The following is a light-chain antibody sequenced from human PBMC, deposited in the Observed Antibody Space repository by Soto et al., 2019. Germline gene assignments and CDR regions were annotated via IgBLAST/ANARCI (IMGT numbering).Light chain of an antibody. J-gene: IGLJ3*02. CDR1: SSTIGAGYD. CDR3: QSYDSSLSGSGV. Sequence: QSVLTQPPSVSGAPGQRVTISCTGSSSTIGAGYDVHWYQQLPGRAPKLLIHGTNNRPSGVPDRFSGSKSGTSASLAITGLQAEDEADYHCQSYDSSLSGSGVFGGGTKLTVL. CDR2: GTN. V-gene: IGLV1-40*01.